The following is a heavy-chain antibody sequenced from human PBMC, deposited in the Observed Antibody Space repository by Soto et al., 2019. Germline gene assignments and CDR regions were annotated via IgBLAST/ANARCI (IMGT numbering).Heavy chain of an antibody. CDR1: GYTFSNYA. Sequence: QVQLVQSGAEERKPGASVKVSCKASGYTFSNYAMHWVRRAPGQSLEWMGWINGGNGNIKYSQKFEGRVTITTDTAESSAYMELKMLRCQGTAVYDCDRGNVRGGCLDYWGQGTLVSVSS. CDR3: DRGNVRGGCLDY. CDR2: INGGNGNI. J-gene: IGHJ4*02. D-gene: IGHD3-10*01. V-gene: IGHV1-3*05.